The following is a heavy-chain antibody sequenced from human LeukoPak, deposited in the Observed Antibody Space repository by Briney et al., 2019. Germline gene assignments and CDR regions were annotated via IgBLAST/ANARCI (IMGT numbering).Heavy chain of an antibody. D-gene: IGHD6-19*01. CDR2: MNPNSDNT. V-gene: IGHV1-8*01. CDR1: GYTFTSYD. J-gene: IGHJ4*02. CDR3: ARDSDSSGWYYFDY. Sequence: ASVKVSCKASGYTFTSYDINWVRQATGQGLEWMGWMNPNSDNTGYAQKFQGRVTMTRNTSISTAYTELSSLRSEDAAVYYCARDSDSSGWYYFDYWGQGTLVTVSS.